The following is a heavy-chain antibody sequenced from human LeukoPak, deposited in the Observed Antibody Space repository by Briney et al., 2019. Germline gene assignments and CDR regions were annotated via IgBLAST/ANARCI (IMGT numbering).Heavy chain of an antibody. V-gene: IGHV3-30*18. J-gene: IGHJ6*03. CDR1: GFTFSSYG. Sequence: GGSLRLSCAASGFTFSSYGMHWVRQAPGKGLEWVAAISYDGSNKYYADSVKGRFTISRDNSKNTLYLQMNSLRAEDTAVYYCAKKPVAGHYYYYYMDVWGKGTTVTVS. D-gene: IGHD6-19*01. CDR2: ISYDGSNK. CDR3: AKKPVAGHYYYYYMDV.